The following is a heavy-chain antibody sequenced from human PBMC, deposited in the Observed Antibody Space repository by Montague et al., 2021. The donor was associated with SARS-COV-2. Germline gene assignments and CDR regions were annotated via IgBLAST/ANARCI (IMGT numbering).Heavy chain of an antibody. CDR3: ARAQNTCFIANCVNYFEV. J-gene: IGHJ4*02. CDR2: VHYTGST. D-gene: IGHD1-1*01. V-gene: IGHV4-59*01. Sequence: SETLSLTCEVSGGSISSYYWSWIRQSPGKGLELIGYVHYTGSTKYNPSLKTRVTLSLDTPKNHFSLKLSSVTAADTAVYYCARAQNTCFIANCVNYFEVWGLGALVTVSS. CDR1: GGSISSYY.